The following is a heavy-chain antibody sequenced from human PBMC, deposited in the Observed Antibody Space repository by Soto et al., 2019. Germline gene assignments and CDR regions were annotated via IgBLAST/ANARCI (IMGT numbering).Heavy chain of an antibody. V-gene: IGHV3-15*01. Sequence: GGSLRLSCAASGFTFSNAWMSWVRQAPGKGLEWVGHIKGEADGGTTDYAAPVKGRITISRDHSKDTLYLQMNSLKTEDTAVYYCTTGLSNGYYNFDYWGQGT. CDR3: TTGLSNGYYNFDY. D-gene: IGHD3-22*01. CDR1: GFTFSNAW. CDR2: IKGEADGGTT. J-gene: IGHJ4*02.